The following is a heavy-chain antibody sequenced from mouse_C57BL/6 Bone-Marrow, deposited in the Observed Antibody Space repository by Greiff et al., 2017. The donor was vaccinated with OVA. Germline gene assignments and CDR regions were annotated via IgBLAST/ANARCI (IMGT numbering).Heavy chain of an antibody. CDR1: GFSLTSYG. D-gene: IGHD4-1*01. CDR2: IWSGGST. CDR3: ARNRRNFLTGFDY. V-gene: IGHV2-2*01. J-gene: IGHJ2*01. Sequence: VQLQQSGPGLVQPSQCLSISCTASGFSLTSYGVHWVRQSPGKGLEWLGVIWSGGSTDYYAAFITRLSISNDNSKSQVFFKMNSLQTDDTAIYYCARNRRNFLTGFDYWGQGTTLTVSS.